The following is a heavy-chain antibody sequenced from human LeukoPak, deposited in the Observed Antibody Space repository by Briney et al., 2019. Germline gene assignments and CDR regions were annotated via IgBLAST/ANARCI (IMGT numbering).Heavy chain of an antibody. J-gene: IGHJ4*02. CDR3: AGSGEGWRVSVDY. Sequence: SETLSLTCTVSGGSINSRSYYWGWIRQPPGKGLEWIGSIYYSGSTYYNPSLKSRVTISVDTSKNQFSLKLSSVTAADTAVYYCAGSGEGWRVSVDYWGQGTLVTVSS. CDR1: GGSINSRSYY. V-gene: IGHV4-39*01. CDR2: IYYSGST. D-gene: IGHD6-19*01.